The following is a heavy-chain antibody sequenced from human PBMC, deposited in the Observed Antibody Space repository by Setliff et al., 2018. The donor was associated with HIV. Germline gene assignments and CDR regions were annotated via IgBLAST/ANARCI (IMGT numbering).Heavy chain of an antibody. Sequence: GGSLRLSCAASGFTFSDAWMSWVRQAPGEGLTWIGRIKSKTDAGTTDYAAPVKGRFTILRDDSKDTLYLQMNNLKTEDTAVYFCTTENDPKRRGLISPLDIWGQGTMVTVSS. D-gene: IGHD2-15*01. J-gene: IGHJ3*02. CDR1: GFTFSDAW. CDR3: TTENDPKRRGLISPLDI. CDR2: IKSKTDAGTT. V-gene: IGHV3-15*01.